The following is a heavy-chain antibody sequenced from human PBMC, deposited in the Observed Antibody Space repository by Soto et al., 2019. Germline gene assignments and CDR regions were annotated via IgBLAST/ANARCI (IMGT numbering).Heavy chain of an antibody. Sequence: QVQLVQSGAEVKKPGYSVKVSCKASGGTFSSYAISWVRQAPGQGLEWMGGIVPIFGTANYAQKFQGRVTITADESTSTAYMELSSLRSEDTAVYYCARPRATPGAIVVVVAAYYYYGMDVWGQGTTVTVSS. D-gene: IGHD2-15*01. V-gene: IGHV1-69*01. CDR3: ARPRATPGAIVVVVAAYYYYGMDV. CDR1: GGTFSSYA. J-gene: IGHJ6*02. CDR2: IVPIFGTA.